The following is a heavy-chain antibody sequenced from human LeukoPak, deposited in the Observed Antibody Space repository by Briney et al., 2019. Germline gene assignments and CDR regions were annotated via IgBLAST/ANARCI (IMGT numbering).Heavy chain of an antibody. CDR3: AKRGGTESFYYYYYMDV. J-gene: IGHJ6*03. CDR1: GFTFSSYD. Sequence: GGSLRLSCAASGFTFSSYDMTWVRQTPGKGLEWVALIRRSGGTTYYADSVKGRFTISRDNSKNTLYLQMNSLRAEDTAEYYCAKRGGTESFYYYYYMDVWGKGTTVIVSS. D-gene: IGHD2-15*01. V-gene: IGHV3-23*01. CDR2: IRRSGGTT.